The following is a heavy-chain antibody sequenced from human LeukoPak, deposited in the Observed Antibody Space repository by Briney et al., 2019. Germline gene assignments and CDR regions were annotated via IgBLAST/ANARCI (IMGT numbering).Heavy chain of an antibody. Sequence: SETLSLTCTVSGDSISSNNYYWGWIRQPPGQGLEWIGSIYYSGSTYYNPSLKSRVTISIDTSKNQFSLKLSSVTAADTTVYYCARHAFPDYYDSSGYPNWFDPWGQGTLVTVSS. D-gene: IGHD3-22*01. V-gene: IGHV4-39*01. CDR2: IYYSGST. CDR3: ARHAFPDYYDSSGYPNWFDP. J-gene: IGHJ5*02. CDR1: GDSISSNNYY.